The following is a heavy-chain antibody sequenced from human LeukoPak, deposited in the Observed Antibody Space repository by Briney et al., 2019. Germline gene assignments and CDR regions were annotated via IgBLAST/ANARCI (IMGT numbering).Heavy chain of an antibody. CDR2: INTDGAWI. V-gene: IGHV3-23*01. J-gene: IGHJ4*02. Sequence: GGSLRLSCAASGFTFRSYVMSWVRLAPGKGLEWVSGINTDGAWIYYADSVKGRFTISRDNSENTLYLQMNSLRVEDTAIYYCAKSTAPCSRGSCYSALESWGQGTLVTVSS. D-gene: IGHD2-15*01. CDR1: GFTFRSYV. CDR3: AKSTAPCSRGSCYSALES.